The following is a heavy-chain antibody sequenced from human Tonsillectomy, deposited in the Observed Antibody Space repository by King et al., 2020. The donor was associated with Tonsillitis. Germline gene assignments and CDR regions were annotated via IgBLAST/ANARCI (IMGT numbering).Heavy chain of an antibody. CDR1: GFTFSSSA. CDR2: ISGSGGST. CDR3: AKVVSTAMVYYFDY. J-gene: IGHJ4*02. D-gene: IGHD5-18*01. Sequence: LQLVQSGGGLVQPGGSLRLSCAASGFTFSSSAMAWVRQAPGKGLEWVSGISGSGGSTYYADSVKGRFTISRDNSKNTLYLQMNILGAGDTALYYCAKVVSTAMVYYFDYWGQGTLVTVSS. V-gene: IGHV3-23*04.